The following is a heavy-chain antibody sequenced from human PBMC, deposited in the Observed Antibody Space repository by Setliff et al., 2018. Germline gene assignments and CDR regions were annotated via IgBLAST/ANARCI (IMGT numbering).Heavy chain of an antibody. CDR3: ARVSQYSSGWYYYYYYGMDV. D-gene: IGHD6-19*01. CDR1: GYSISSGYY. CDR2: IYYSGST. V-gene: IGHV4-38-2*01. Sequence: PSETLSLTCAVSGYSISSGYYWGWIRQPPGKGLEWIGSIYYSGSTYYTPSLKSRVTISVDTSKNHFSLKLSSVTAADTAVYYCARVSQYSSGWYYYYYYGMDVWGQGTTVTSP. J-gene: IGHJ6*02.